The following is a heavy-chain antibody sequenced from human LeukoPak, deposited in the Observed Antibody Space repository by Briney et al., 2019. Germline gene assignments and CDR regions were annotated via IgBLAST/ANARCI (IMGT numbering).Heavy chain of an antibody. V-gene: IGHV1-8*02. CDR2: MNPNSGNT. CDR3: SSVPSGGDCYSRDDSYYYYMDV. CDR1: GYTYTSYD. J-gene: IGHJ6*03. Sequence: GPSVKVSCKDSGYTYTSYDINWLRQTTGQRLEGMGWMNPNSGNTGYAQKFQGRLTMTRNTYISTAYLEMGNQRAEETAVYYFSSVPSGGDCYSRDDSYYYYMDVWGKGTTVTISS. D-gene: IGHD2-21*02.